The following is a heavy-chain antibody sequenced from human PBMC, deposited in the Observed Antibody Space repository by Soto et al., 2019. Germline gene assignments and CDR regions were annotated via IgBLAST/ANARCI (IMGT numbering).Heavy chain of an antibody. D-gene: IGHD6-13*01. CDR1: GDSVSSNSAA. Sequence: SQPLSLTCAISGDSVSSNSAAWNWIRQSPSRGLEWLGRTYYRSKWYNDYAVSVKSRITINPDTSKNQFSLQLNSVTPEDTAVYYCASFTSMGGSSSWFLYYGMDVWGQGTTVTVSS. CDR2: TYYRSKWYN. V-gene: IGHV6-1*01. CDR3: ASFTSMGGSSSWFLYYGMDV. J-gene: IGHJ6*02.